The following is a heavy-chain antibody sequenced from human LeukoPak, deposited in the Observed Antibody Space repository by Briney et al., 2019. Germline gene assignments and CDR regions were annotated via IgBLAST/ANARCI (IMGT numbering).Heavy chain of an antibody. CDR3: ARVRGSGFCSGSSCAKDPGYYYYMDV. V-gene: IGHV3-11*01. CDR1: GFTFSGYY. J-gene: IGHJ6*03. Sequence: GGSLRLSCEGSGFTFSGYYMSWIRQAPGKGLEWVSYINPSGSTIYYADSVKGRFTISRDNAKKSLDLQMYSLRAKDTAVYYCARVRGSGFCSGSSCAKDPGYYYYMDVWGKGTTVTVSS. CDR2: INPSGSTI. D-gene: IGHD2-2*01.